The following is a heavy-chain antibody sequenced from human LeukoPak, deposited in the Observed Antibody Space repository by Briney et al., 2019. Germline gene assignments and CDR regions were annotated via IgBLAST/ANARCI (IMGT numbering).Heavy chain of an antibody. J-gene: IGHJ4*02. CDR3: ARHYPNHYGDAFDY. V-gene: IGHV4-34*01. CDR2: INHSGST. CDR1: GGSFSGYY. Sequence: TSETLSLTCAVYGGSFSGYYWSWIRQPPGKGLEWIGEINHSGSTNYNPSLKSRLTISVDTSKNHFSLKLSSVTAADTAVYYCARHYPNHYGDAFDYWGQGTLVTVSS. D-gene: IGHD4/OR15-4a*01.